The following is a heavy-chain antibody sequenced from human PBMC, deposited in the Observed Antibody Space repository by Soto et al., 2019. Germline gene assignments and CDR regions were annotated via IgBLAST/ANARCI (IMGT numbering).Heavy chain of an antibody. J-gene: IGHJ4*02. CDR3: ASSRPGGIFHS. CDR2: ARNDPSRRTT. V-gene: IGHV3-72*01. CDR1: GLSFSDYH. D-gene: IGHD3-16*01. Sequence: ELQLVESGGGLVQPGGSLRLTCAASGLSFSDYHMDWVRQAPGKGLEWIGRARNDPSRRTTEHAASVRGRFTTSRDDSKKSLYLQMNSLKTEDTAMYSCASSRPGGIFHSWGQGTLVTVSS.